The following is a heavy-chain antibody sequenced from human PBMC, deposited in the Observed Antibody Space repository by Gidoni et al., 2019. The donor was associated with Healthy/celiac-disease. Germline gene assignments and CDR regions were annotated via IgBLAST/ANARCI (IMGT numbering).Heavy chain of an antibody. D-gene: IGHD6-13*01. Sequence: QVQLQESGPGLVKPSQTLSLTCTVSGGSISSGGYYWSWIRQHPGKGLEWIGYIYYSGSTYYNPSLKSRVTISVDTSKNQFSLKLSSVTAADTAVYYWARDRGRIAAAGTWFDPWGQGTLVTVSS. J-gene: IGHJ5*02. CDR3: ARDRGRIAAAGTWFDP. CDR2: IYYSGST. CDR1: GGSISSGGYY. V-gene: IGHV4-31*03.